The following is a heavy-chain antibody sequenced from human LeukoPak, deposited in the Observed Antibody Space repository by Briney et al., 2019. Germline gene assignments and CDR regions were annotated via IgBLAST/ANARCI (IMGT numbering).Heavy chain of an antibody. CDR2: IIPILGIA. Sequence: ASVKVSCKASGGTLSSYAISWVRQAPGQGLEWMGRIIPILGIANYAQKFKGRVTITADKPTSTAYMELSSLRSEDTAVYYCATPGYCSSTSCYTGAFDIWGQGTMVTVSS. V-gene: IGHV1-69*04. D-gene: IGHD2-2*02. CDR1: GGTLSSYA. CDR3: ATPGYCSSTSCYTGAFDI. J-gene: IGHJ3*02.